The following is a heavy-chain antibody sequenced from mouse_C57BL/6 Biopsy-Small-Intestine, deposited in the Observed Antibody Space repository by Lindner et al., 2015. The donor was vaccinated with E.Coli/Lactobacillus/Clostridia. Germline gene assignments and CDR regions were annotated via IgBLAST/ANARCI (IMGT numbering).Heavy chain of an antibody. D-gene: IGHD1-1*01. CDR3: AITTVDY. Sequence: IEWVKQRPGHGLEWIGEILPGDGDTNYNGKFKGKATLTANKSSSTAYMELRSLTSEDSAVYYCAITTVDYWGQGTTLTVSS. CDR2: ILPGDGDT. V-gene: IGHV1S28*01. J-gene: IGHJ2*01.